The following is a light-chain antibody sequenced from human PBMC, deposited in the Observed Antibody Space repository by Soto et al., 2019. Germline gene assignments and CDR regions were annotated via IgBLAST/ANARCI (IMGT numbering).Light chain of an antibody. CDR3: QQYNSYST. V-gene: IGKV1-5*03. CDR2: KAS. J-gene: IGKJ1*01. CDR1: QSISTW. Sequence: DIQMTQSPSTLSPSVGDRVTITCRASQSISTWLAWYQQKPGKAPKLLIYKASSLESGVPSRFSGSGSKTEFTLTVSSLQPDDFATYYCQQYNSYSTSGQGTKVDIK.